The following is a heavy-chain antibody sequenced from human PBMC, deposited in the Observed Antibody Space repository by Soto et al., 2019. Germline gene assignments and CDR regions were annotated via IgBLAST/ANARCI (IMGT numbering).Heavy chain of an antibody. CDR2: ISYDGSNK. CDR1: GFTFSSYG. Sequence: PGGSLSLSCAASGFTFSSYGMHWVRQAPGKGLEWVAVISYDGSNKYYADSVKGRFTISRDNSKNTLYLQMNSLRAEDTAVYYCAKDSVDFWSGYTRGYYYYGMDVWGQGTTVTVSS. J-gene: IGHJ6*02. D-gene: IGHD3-3*01. CDR3: AKDSVDFWSGYTRGYYYYGMDV. V-gene: IGHV3-30*18.